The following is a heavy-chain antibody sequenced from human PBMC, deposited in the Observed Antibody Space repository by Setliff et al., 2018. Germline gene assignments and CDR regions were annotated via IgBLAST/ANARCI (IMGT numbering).Heavy chain of an antibody. Sequence: SETLSLTCTVSGHSISSRHYWGWIRQPPGKGLAWIGSIYHSGSAYYNPSLKSRVTISVDMSKNQFSLKLSSVTAADTAVYYCARLRPERGSGTPDYWGQGTLVTVSS. V-gene: IGHV4-38-2*02. CDR2: IYHSGSA. CDR3: ARLRPERGSGTPDY. J-gene: IGHJ4*02. CDR1: GHSISSRHY. D-gene: IGHD3-10*01.